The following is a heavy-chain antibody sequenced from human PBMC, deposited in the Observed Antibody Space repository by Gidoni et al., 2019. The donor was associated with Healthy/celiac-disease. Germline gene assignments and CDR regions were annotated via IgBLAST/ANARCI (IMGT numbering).Heavy chain of an antibody. J-gene: IGHJ5*02. CDR3: ARGYSQKYSSGWYNWFDP. Sequence: VQLQQWGAGLLKPSATLSLTCVVCGGSFSGYYWSWIRQPPGKGLEWIGEINHSGSTNYNPSLKSRVSISVDTSKNQFSLKLSSVTAADTAVYYCARGYSQKYSSGWYNWFDPWGQGTLVTVSS. D-gene: IGHD6-19*01. CDR1: GGSFSGYY. CDR2: INHSGST. V-gene: IGHV4-34*01.